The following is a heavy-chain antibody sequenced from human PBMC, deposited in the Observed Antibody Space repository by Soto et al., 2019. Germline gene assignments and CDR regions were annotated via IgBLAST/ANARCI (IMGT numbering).Heavy chain of an antibody. CDR3: AGEGGLGSYAY. Sequence: QVQLVQSGAEVKKPGASVKVSCKASGYTFTGYYMHWVRQAPGQGLEWMGWINPNSGGTHYAQKFQGRVTMTRDTSISPAYMELSRLRSDDTAVYYGAGEGGLGSYAYWGQGTLVTVSS. V-gene: IGHV1-2*02. CDR1: GYTFTGYY. D-gene: IGHD1-26*01. CDR2: INPNSGGT. J-gene: IGHJ4*02.